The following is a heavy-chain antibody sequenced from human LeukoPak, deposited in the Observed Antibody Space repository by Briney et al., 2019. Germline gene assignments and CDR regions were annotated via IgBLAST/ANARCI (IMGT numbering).Heavy chain of an antibody. D-gene: IGHD1-26*01. V-gene: IGHV3-74*01. CDR3: TRDSYISDVYYGMDV. CDR2: INPDGSHT. Sequence: GGSLRLSCAASGFTFSSYWMHWVRQAPGKGLAWVSRINPDGSHTSYADSVKGRFTISRDNAKNTLYLQMNSLRAEDAAVYFCTRDSYISDVYYGMDVWGQGATVTVSS. CDR1: GFTFSSYW. J-gene: IGHJ6*02.